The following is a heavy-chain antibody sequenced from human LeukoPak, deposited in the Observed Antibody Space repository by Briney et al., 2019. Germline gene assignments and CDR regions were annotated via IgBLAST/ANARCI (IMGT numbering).Heavy chain of an antibody. D-gene: IGHD3-22*01. CDR1: GYTFTGYY. J-gene: IGHJ4*02. Sequence: ASVKVSCKASGYTFTGYYMHWVRQAPGQGLEWMGRINPNSGGTNYPQKFQGRVTMTRDTSISTAYMELSRLRSDDTAVYYCARRYYDSSGYYGYWGQGTLVTVSS. CDR3: ARRYYDSSGYYGY. CDR2: INPNSGGT. V-gene: IGHV1-2*06.